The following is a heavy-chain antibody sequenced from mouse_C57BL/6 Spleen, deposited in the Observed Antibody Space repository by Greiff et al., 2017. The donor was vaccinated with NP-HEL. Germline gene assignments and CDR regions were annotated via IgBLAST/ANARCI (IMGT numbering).Heavy chain of an antibody. CDR1: GYTFTSYW. CDR3: ARVLRRDWYFDV. V-gene: IGHV1-52*01. D-gene: IGHD1-1*01. J-gene: IGHJ1*03. CDR2: IDPSDSET. Sequence: QVQLQQPGAELVRPGSSVKLSCKASGYTFTSYWMHWVKQRPIQGLEWIGNIDPSDSETHYNQKFKDKATLTVDKSFSTAYMQLSSLTSEDSAVYYCARVLRRDWYFDVWGTGTTVTVSS.